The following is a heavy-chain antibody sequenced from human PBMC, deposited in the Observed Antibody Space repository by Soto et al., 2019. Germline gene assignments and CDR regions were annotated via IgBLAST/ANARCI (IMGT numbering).Heavy chain of an antibody. V-gene: IGHV3-23*01. CDR2: ISSGSGST. D-gene: IGHD2-21*02. CDR1: GFTFSTYA. J-gene: IGHJ5*02. Sequence: HPGGSLRLSCVASGFTFSTYAMSWIRQAPGRGLEWVSAISSGSGSTSYADSVEGRFTISRDNLKNTLYLQMSILRAEDTAFYYCAKDISSDWTKYWFAPWGQGTLVTVSS. CDR3: AKDISSDWTKYWFAP.